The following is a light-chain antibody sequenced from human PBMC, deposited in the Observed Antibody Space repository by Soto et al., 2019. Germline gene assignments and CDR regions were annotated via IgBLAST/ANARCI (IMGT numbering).Light chain of an antibody. CDR2: GAS. Sequence: EIVLTQSPGTLSLSPGERATLSCRASQSVSNNYLAWYQQKPGQAPRLLIYGASNRATGIPDRFSGSGSGTDFTLTISRLEPEDFAVYYCQQYNSWPLTFGGGTKWIS. CDR3: QQYNSWPLT. V-gene: IGKV3-20*01. CDR1: QSVSNNY. J-gene: IGKJ4*01.